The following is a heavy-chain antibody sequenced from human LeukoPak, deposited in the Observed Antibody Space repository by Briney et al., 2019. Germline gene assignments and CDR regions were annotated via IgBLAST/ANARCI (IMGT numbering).Heavy chain of an antibody. D-gene: IGHD2-2*01. CDR1: GGSISSGGYY. CDR3: ARSHGGSIVVPQPFDY. CDR2: IYYSGST. Sequence: PSETLSLTCTVSGGSISSGGYYWSWIRQHPGKGLEWIGYIYYSGSTYYNPSLKSRVTISVDTSKNQFSLKLSSVTAADTAVYYCARSHGGSIVVPQPFDYWGQGTLVTVSS. V-gene: IGHV4-31*03. J-gene: IGHJ4*02.